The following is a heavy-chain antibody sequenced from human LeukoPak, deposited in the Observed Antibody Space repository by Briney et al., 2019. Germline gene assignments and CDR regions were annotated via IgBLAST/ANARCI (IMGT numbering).Heavy chain of an antibody. J-gene: IGHJ4*02. CDR2: ISGSGGST. CDR3: ARGTLYSGWSYYFDS. D-gene: IGHD6-19*01. Sequence: GGSLRLSCAASGFTFSSYGMSWVRQAPGKGLEWVSAISGSGGSTYYADSVKGRFTISRDNSKNTLYLQMNSLRAEDTAVYYCARGTLYSGWSYYFDSWGQGTLVTVSS. V-gene: IGHV3-23*01. CDR1: GFTFSSYG.